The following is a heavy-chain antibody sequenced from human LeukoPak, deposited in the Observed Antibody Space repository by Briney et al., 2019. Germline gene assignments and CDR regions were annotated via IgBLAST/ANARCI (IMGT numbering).Heavy chain of an antibody. Sequence: GGSLILSCAVSCFTFSNEAMGWVRQLRGGGLEGVSTISPGGGTTYYAESMKGRFTISRDNSKTTLYSEMNSLRLEGTAVYYCTKARSGSSNWALQIFEYWGQGVLVTVSS. CDR3: TKARSGSSNWALQIFEY. D-gene: IGHD4-11*01. CDR2: ISPGGGTT. V-gene: IGHV3-23*01. CDR1: CFTFSNEA. J-gene: IGHJ4*02.